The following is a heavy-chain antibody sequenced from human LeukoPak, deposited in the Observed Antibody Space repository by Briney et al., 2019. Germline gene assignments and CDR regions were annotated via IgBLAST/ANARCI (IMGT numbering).Heavy chain of an antibody. CDR2: IYYSGST. Sequence: ASETLSLTCTVSGGSISSGGYYWSWIRQHPGKXXXWIGYIYYSGSTYYNPSLKSRVTISVDTSKNQFSLKLSSVTAADTAVYYCARGPGGSYYGDYWGQGTLVTVSS. CDR1: GGSISSGGYY. D-gene: IGHD1-26*01. J-gene: IGHJ4*02. CDR3: ARGPGGSYYGDY. V-gene: IGHV4-31*03.